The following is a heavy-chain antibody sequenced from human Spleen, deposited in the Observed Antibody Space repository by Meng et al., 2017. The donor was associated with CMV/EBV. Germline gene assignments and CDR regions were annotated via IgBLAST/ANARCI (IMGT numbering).Heavy chain of an antibody. J-gene: IGHJ6*02. CDR2: INPDGGAT. CDR3: TRERGGPTTYYGLDV. Sequence: ASVKVSCKASGYTFTGYYMHWVRQAPGQGLEWMGWINPDGGATNHAQKFQGRVTMTRDTSVNTAYLQLSGLRVDDTAVYYCTRERGGPTTYYGLDVWAQGTTVTVSS. CDR1: GYTFTGYY. D-gene: IGHD1-26*01. V-gene: IGHV1-2*02.